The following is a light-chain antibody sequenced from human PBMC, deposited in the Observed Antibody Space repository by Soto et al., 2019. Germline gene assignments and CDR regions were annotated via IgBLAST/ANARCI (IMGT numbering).Light chain of an antibody. V-gene: IGLV1-40*01. Sequence: QSVLTQPPSVSGAPRQRVTISCTGSSSNIGAGYDVHWYQQLPGTAPKLLIYGNSNRPSGVPDRFSGSKSGTSASLAITGVQAEDEADYYCQSYDSSLSAVVFGGGTKLTVL. J-gene: IGLJ2*01. CDR1: SSNIGAGYD. CDR3: QSYDSSLSAVV. CDR2: GNS.